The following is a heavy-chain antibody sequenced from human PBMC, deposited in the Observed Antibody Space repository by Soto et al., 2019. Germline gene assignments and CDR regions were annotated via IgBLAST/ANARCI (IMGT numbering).Heavy chain of an antibody. CDR2: INSDGSST. D-gene: IGHD3-10*01. Sequence: GWSLRLSCAASGFTFISYWMHWVRQAPGKGLVWVSRINSDGSSTSYADSVKGRFTISRDNAKNTLYLQMNSLRAEDTAVYYCAREGGSMVRGVIMPSFDYWGQGTLVTVSS. CDR1: GFTFISYW. J-gene: IGHJ4*02. CDR3: AREGGSMVRGVIMPSFDY. V-gene: IGHV3-74*01.